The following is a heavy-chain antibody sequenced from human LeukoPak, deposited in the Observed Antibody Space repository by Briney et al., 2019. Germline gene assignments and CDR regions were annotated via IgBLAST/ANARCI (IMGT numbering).Heavy chain of an antibody. Sequence: THGESLKISCKGSGYSFSNDWIGWVRQMPGKGLEWMGIFYPGDSDTRYSPSFQGQVTISADKSISTAYLQWSSLGASDTAMYYCARRGCNGGSCYAYWGQGTLVTVSS. V-gene: IGHV5-51*01. CDR1: GYSFSNDW. D-gene: IGHD2-15*01. CDR3: ARRGCNGGSCYAY. CDR2: FYPGDSDT. J-gene: IGHJ4*02.